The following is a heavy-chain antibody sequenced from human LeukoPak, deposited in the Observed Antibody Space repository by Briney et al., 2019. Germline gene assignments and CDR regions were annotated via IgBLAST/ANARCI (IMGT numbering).Heavy chain of an antibody. CDR2: INPNTGGT. D-gene: IGHD2-15*01. J-gene: IGHJ4*02. Sequence: ASVKVSCKASGYTFTSYYMHWVRQAPGQGLEWMGWINPNTGGTNYAQKFQGRVTMTRDTSISIAYLELRSLRSDDTAVYYCARVPPLRYCSGGSCSDFDYWGQGTLVTVSS. V-gene: IGHV1-2*02. CDR1: GYTFTSYY. CDR3: ARVPPLRYCSGGSCSDFDY.